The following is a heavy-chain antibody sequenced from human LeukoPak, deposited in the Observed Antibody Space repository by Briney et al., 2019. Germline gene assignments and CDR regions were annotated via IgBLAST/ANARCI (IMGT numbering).Heavy chain of an antibody. Sequence: SETLSLTCTVSGASISSSSYYWVWIRQPPGKGLEWIGSIYYGGSTYYNPSLKSRVTISVDTSRTQFSLQLSSVTAADTAVYYCARGNYVWDYSYYYVDVWGKGTTVTVSS. J-gene: IGHJ6*03. CDR2: IYYGGST. V-gene: IGHV4-39*07. D-gene: IGHD3-16*01. CDR3: ARGNYVWDYSYYYVDV. CDR1: GASISSSSYY.